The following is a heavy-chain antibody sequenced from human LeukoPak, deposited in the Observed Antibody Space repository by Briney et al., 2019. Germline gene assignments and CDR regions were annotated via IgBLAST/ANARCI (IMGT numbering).Heavy chain of an antibody. CDR2: ISSSGSTI. V-gene: IGHV3-48*03. D-gene: IGHD3-10*02. CDR1: GFTFSSYQ. J-gene: IGHJ6*04. CDR3: AELGITMIGSV. Sequence: PGGSLRLSCAASGFTFSSYQMNWVRQAPGKGLEWVSYISSSGSTIYYADSVKGRFTISRDDAKNSLYLQMNSLRAEDTAVYYCAELGITMIGSVWGKGTTVTISS.